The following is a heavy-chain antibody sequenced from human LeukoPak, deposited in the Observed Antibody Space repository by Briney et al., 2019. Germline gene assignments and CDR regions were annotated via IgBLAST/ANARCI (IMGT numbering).Heavy chain of an antibody. V-gene: IGHV2-5*02. Sequence: SGPTLVKPTQTLTLTCTFSGFSLSTSGAGVGWIRQPPGKALEWLALIYWDDDKRYSPSLKSRLTITKDTSKNQVVLTMTNMDPVDTATYYCAHLSKYCTKGVCYYFDYWGQGTLVTVSS. CDR1: GFSLSTSGAG. CDR2: IYWDDDK. D-gene: IGHD2-8*01. CDR3: AHLSKYCTKGVCYYFDY. J-gene: IGHJ4*02.